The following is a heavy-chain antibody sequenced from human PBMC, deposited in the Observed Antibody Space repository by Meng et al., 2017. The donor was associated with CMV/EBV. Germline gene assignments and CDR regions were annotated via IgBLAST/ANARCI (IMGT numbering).Heavy chain of an antibody. Sequence: LSLTCAASGFTFSSYSMNWVRQAPGKGLEWVSSISSSYIYYADSVKGRFTISRDNAKNSLYLQMNSLRAEDTAVYYCARGKLDPHCSSTSCYDYYYGMDVWGQGTTVTVSS. CDR2: ISSSYI. V-gene: IGHV3-21*01. J-gene: IGHJ6*02. CDR1: GFTFSSYS. D-gene: IGHD2-2*01. CDR3: ARGKLDPHCSSTSCYDYYYGMDV.